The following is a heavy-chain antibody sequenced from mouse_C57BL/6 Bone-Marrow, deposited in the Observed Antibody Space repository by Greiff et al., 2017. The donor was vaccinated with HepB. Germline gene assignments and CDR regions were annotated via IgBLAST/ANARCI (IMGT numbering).Heavy chain of an antibody. CDR1: GFSLTSYG. D-gene: IGHD2-1*01. CDR2: IWSGGST. V-gene: IGHV2-2*01. CDR3: ARKGYGNYLYYFDY. J-gene: IGHJ2*01. Sequence: VQLQQSGPGLVQPSQSLSITCTVSGFSLTSYGVHWVRQSPGKGLEWLGVIWSGGSTDYNAAFISRLSISKDNSKSQVFFKMNSLQADDTAIYYCARKGYGNYLYYFDYWGQGTTRTVSS.